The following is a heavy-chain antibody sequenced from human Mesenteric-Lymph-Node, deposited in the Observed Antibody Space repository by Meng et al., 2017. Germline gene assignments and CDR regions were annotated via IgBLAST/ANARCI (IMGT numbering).Heavy chain of an antibody. CDR1: GGSSGTRGYY. J-gene: IGHJ5*02. D-gene: IGHD6-19*01. Sequence: HRQGAGPGLVKPSGALPLTFSVSGGSSGTRGYYWGWIRQPPGKGLEWIGSIGHSGTTYYTPSLRRRVTVSIDTSKNQFSLEVTSVTAADTAVYYCVRSSGWVRTGFDPWGQGTLVTVSS. V-gene: IGHV4-39*01. CDR3: VRSSGWVRTGFDP. CDR2: IGHSGTT.